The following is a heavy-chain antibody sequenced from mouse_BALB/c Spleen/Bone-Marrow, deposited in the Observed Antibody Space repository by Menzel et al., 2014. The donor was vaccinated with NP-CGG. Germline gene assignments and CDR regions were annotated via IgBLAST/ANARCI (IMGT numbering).Heavy chain of an antibody. CDR1: GYTFTDYA. CDR2: ISTYSGNT. Sequence: VKLVESGPELVRPGVSVKISCKGSGYTFTDYAMHWVKQSHAKSLEWIGVISTYSGNTNYNQKFKGKATMTVDKSSSTAYMELARLTSEDSAIYYCARGATVVATNFDYWGRGTTLTVSS. V-gene: IGHV1-67*01. J-gene: IGHJ2*01. D-gene: IGHD1-1*01. CDR3: ARGATVVATNFDY.